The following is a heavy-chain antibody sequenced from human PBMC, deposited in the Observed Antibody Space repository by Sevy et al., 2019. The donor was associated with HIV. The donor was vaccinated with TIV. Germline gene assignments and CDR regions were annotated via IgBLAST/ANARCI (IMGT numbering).Heavy chain of an antibody. Sequence: ASVMVSCKASGYTFTSYYMHWVRQAPGQGLAWMGIINPSGGSTSYAQKFQGRVTMTRDTSTSTVYMELSSLRSEDTAVYYCARGGGLPYYYYYYMDVWGKGTTVTVSS. J-gene: IGHJ6*03. CDR3: ARGGGLPYYYYYYMDV. CDR1: GYTFTSYY. V-gene: IGHV1-46*01. D-gene: IGHD5-18*01. CDR2: INPSGGST.